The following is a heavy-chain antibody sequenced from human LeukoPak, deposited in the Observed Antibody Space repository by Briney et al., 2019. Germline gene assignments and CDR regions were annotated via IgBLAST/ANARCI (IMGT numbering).Heavy chain of an antibody. Sequence: GGSLRLSCAASGFTFSSYGMHWVRQAPGKGLEWVANIKQDGSETYYVDSMKGRFTISRDNAKNSLYLQMNSLRAEDTAVYYCAREKFDYWGQGTLVTVSS. CDR2: IKQDGSET. J-gene: IGHJ4*02. CDR1: GFTFSSYG. V-gene: IGHV3-7*03. CDR3: AREKFDY.